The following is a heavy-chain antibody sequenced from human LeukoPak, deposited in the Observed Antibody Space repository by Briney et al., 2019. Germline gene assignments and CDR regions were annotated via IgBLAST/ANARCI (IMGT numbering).Heavy chain of an antibody. Sequence: PGGSLRLSCAASGFTFSSYAMSWVRQAPGKGLEWVSAISGSGGSTYYADSVKGRFTISRDNSKNTLYLQMNSLRAEDTAVYYCAKDVGVEQQLVMAGDYWGQGTLVTVSS. J-gene: IGHJ4*02. CDR1: GFTFSSYA. D-gene: IGHD6-13*01. V-gene: IGHV3-23*01. CDR3: AKDVGVEQQLVMAGDY. CDR2: ISGSGGST.